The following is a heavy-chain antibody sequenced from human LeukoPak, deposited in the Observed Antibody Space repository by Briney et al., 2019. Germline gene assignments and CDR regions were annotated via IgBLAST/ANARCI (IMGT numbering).Heavy chain of an antibody. Sequence: GASVKVSCKASGYTFTSYGISWVRQAPGQGLEWMGWISAYNGNTNYAQKLQGRVTMTRNTSITTAYMELSSLRSEDTAVYYCARISDHNWYFDLWGRGTLVTVSS. D-gene: IGHD1-14*01. CDR1: GYTFTSYG. J-gene: IGHJ2*01. CDR2: ISAYNGNT. CDR3: ARISDHNWYFDL. V-gene: IGHV1-18*01.